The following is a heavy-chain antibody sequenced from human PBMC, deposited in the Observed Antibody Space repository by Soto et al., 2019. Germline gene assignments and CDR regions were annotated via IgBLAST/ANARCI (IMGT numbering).Heavy chain of an antibody. CDR3: VRRYCSSTSRTFDY. CDR1: GFTFSSYE. D-gene: IGHD2-2*01. J-gene: IGHJ4*02. CDR2: ISSSGSTI. V-gene: IGHV3-48*03. Sequence: GGSLRLSCAASGFTFSSYEMNWVRQAPGKGLEWVSYISSSGSTIYYADSVKGRFTISRDNAKSSLFLQMSSLRAEDTAVYYCVRRYCSSTSRTFDYWGQGTLVTVSS.